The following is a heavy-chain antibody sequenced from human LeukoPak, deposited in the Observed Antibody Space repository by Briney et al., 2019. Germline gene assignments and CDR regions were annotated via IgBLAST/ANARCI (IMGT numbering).Heavy chain of an antibody. J-gene: IGHJ4*02. D-gene: IGHD4-17*01. CDR3: ARNRHDYGDYFDY. CDR2: IHYSGST. Sequence: PSETLSLTCTVSGGSISSYYWSWIRQSPGKGLEWIGYIHYSGSTSYNPSLESRVTISVDTSKNQFSLKLTSVTAADTAVYYCARNRHDYGDYFDYWGQGTLVTVSS. V-gene: IGHV4-59*01. CDR1: GGSISSYY.